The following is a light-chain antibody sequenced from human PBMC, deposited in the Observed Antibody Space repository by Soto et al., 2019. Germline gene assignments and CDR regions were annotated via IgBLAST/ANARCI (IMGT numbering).Light chain of an antibody. V-gene: IGKV3-20*01. J-gene: IGKJ4*01. CDR2: GAS. CDR1: QSVNKRY. CDR3: QQHGRSPGVT. Sequence: DIVLTQSPDTLSLSPGQRATLSCRASQSVNKRYFAWYQQMPGQAPRLLIFGASSRATGIPDRFSGSGSGTDFTLTISRLEPEDFAVYYCQQHGRSPGVTFGGGTKVEIK.